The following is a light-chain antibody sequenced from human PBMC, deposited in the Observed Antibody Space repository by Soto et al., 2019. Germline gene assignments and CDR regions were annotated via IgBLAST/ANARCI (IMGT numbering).Light chain of an antibody. J-gene: IGLJ1*01. V-gene: IGLV2-14*01. Sequence: QSALTQPASVSGSPGQSITISCTGTSSDVGGYNYVSWYQQHPGKAPKPMIYDVSNRPSGVPNRFSGSKFAKTASRTISGLQAENEVDYYCSSYTSSSTLVFGTGTKLTVL. CDR2: DVS. CDR1: SSDVGGYNY. CDR3: SSYTSSSTLV.